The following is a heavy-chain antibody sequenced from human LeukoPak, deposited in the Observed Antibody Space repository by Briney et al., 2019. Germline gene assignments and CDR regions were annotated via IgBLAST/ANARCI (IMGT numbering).Heavy chain of an antibody. CDR3: ARDGGSLEWSSPRYYYYYYMDV. Sequence: GASVKVSCKASGYTFTSYYMHWVRQAPGQGLEWMGIINPSGGSTSYAQKFQGRVTMTRDMSTSTVYMELSSLRSEDTAVYYCARDGGSLEWSSPRYYYYYYMDVWGKGTTVTVSS. J-gene: IGHJ6*03. D-gene: IGHD3-3*01. V-gene: IGHV1-46*01. CDR1: GYTFTSYY. CDR2: INPSGGST.